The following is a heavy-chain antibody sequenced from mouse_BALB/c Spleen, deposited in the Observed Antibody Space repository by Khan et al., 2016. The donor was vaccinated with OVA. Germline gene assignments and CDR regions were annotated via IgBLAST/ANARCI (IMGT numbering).Heavy chain of an antibody. CDR1: GFTFTDYY. D-gene: IGHD2-4*01. J-gene: IGHJ4*01. Sequence: EVELVESGGGLVQPGGSLRLSCATSGFTFTDYYMSWVRQPPGKALEWLGFIRNKANGYTTEYSASVKGRFTISRDNSQSILYLQMNTLRSEDSATYDCARDRWWIYYEFYAMDYWGQGTSVTVSS. V-gene: IGHV7-3*02. CDR2: IRNKANGYTT. CDR3: ARDRWWIYYEFYAMDY.